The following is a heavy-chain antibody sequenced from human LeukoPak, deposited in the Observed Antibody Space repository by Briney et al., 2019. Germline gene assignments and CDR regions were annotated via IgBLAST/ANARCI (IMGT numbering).Heavy chain of an antibody. CDR2: INSDGSST. V-gene: IGHV3-74*01. CDR1: GFTFSSYW. J-gene: IGHJ3*02. Sequence: GGSLRLSCAASGFTFSSYWMLWVRQAPGKGLVWVSRINSDGSSTSYADSVKGRFTISRDNAKNTLYLQMNSLRAEDTAVYYCARPAYSSSWYDAFDIWGQGTMVTVS. D-gene: IGHD6-13*01. CDR3: ARPAYSSSWYDAFDI.